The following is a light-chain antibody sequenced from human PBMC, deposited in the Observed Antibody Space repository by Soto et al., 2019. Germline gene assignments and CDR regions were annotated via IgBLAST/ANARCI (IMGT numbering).Light chain of an antibody. CDR2: AAS. J-gene: IGKJ4*01. CDR1: QSISSY. CDR3: QQLASYPIGT. V-gene: IGKV1-39*01. Sequence: DIQMTQSPSSLSASVGDRVTITCRASQSISSYLNWYQQKPGKAPKLLIYAASSLQTGVPSRFRGSGSGTEFTLTISSLQPEDFATYSCQQLASYPIGTFGGGTKVDIK.